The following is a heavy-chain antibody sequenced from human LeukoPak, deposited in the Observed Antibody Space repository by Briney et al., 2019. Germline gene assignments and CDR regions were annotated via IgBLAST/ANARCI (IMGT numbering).Heavy chain of an antibody. CDR2: IKEDGSKK. D-gene: IGHD3-10*01. J-gene: IGHJ1*01. Sequence: GGSLRLSCGASGFTLSSYWMTWVRQAPGKGLEWVANIKEDGSKKYYVESVRGRFTISRDNAKNSLYLQMNSLRAEDTAVYYCARAFGELFPECFQHWGQGTLVTVSS. CDR1: GFTLSSYW. CDR3: ARAFGELFPECFQH. V-gene: IGHV3-7*01.